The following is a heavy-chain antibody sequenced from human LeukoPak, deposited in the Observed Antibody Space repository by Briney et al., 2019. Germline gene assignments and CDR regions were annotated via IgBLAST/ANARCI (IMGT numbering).Heavy chain of an antibody. V-gene: IGHV4-39*07. J-gene: IGHJ4*02. CDR1: GGSISSSSYY. Sequence: SETLSLTCTVSGGSISSSSYYWGWIPQPPGKGLEWIGSIYYSGRTYYNPSLKSRVTISVDTSKNQFSLKLSSVTAADTAVYYCARHVLTTVTTLDYWGQGTLVTVSS. D-gene: IGHD4-17*01. CDR3: ARHVLTTVTTLDY. CDR2: IYYSGRT.